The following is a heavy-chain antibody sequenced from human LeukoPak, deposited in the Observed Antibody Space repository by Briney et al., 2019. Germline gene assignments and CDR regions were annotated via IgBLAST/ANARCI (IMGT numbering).Heavy chain of an antibody. Sequence: SETLSLTCAVYGGSFSGYYWSWVRQPPGKGLEWIGEINHSGSTNYNPSLESRVTISVDKSKNLFSLMLSSVTAADTAVYYCASRSRGWFFDHWGQGTLLTVSS. V-gene: IGHV4-34*01. CDR1: GGSFSGYY. J-gene: IGHJ4*02. CDR3: ASRSRGWFFDH. CDR2: INHSGST. D-gene: IGHD6-19*01.